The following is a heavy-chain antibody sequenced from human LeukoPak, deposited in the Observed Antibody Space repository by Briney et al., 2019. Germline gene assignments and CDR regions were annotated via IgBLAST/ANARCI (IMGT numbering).Heavy chain of an antibody. CDR2: IYYSGST. CDR3: ARDKHIVVVTAINWFDP. Sequence: SETLSLTCTVSGGSISSSSYYWGWIRQPPGKGLEWIGSIYYSGSTYYNPSLKSRVTISVDTSKNQFSLKLSSVTAADTAVYYCARDKHIVVVTAINWFDPWGQGTLVTVSS. V-gene: IGHV4-39*07. CDR1: GGSISSSSYY. D-gene: IGHD2-21*02. J-gene: IGHJ5*02.